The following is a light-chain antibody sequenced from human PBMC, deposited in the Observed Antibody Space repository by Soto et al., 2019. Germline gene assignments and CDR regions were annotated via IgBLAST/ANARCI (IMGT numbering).Light chain of an antibody. CDR2: RGT. V-gene: IGLV2-23*01. CDR1: SSDVGAYDA. Sequence: QSVLAQPASVSGSPGQSITISCTGTSSDVGAYDAVSWYQQYPGKAPQVIIYRGTKRPSGVSSCFSGSVSGNTASLTVSGLQSEDEAEYFCCSSAPESTYVFGTGTKLTVL. J-gene: IGLJ1*01. CDR3: CSSAPESTYV.